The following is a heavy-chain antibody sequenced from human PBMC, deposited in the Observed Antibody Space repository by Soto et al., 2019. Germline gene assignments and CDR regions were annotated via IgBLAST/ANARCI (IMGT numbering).Heavy chain of an antibody. J-gene: IGHJ4*02. CDR1: GFTFSSHA. V-gene: IGHV3-23*01. CDR2: MSSNGGST. CDR3: AKTHTFSNTWYDY. Sequence: EVQLLESGGGLVQPGGSLRLSCAASGFTFSSHAMSWVRQAPGKGLEWVSGMSSNGGSTYYADSVKGRFTISRDNSRNTLYLQLDSLRAEDTAVYYCAKTHTFSNTWYDYWGQGTLVTVSS. D-gene: IGHD6-13*01.